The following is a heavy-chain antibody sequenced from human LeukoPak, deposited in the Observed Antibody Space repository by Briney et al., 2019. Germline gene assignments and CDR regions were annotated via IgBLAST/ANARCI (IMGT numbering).Heavy chain of an antibody. J-gene: IGHJ4*02. D-gene: IGHD1-26*01. V-gene: IGHV4-39*01. Sequence: PSETLSLTCTVSGGSISSSIYYWGWIRQPPGKGLEWIGSIYYSGSTYYNPSLKSRVTISVDTSKNQFSLKLSSVTAADTAVYYCARHSGSYYLFDYWGQGTLVTVSS. CDR3: ARHSGSYYLFDY. CDR2: IYYSGST. CDR1: GGSISSSIYY.